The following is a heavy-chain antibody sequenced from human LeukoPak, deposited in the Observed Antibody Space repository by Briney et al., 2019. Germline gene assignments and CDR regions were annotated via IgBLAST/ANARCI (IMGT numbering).Heavy chain of an antibody. V-gene: IGHV3-48*03. J-gene: IGHJ4*02. D-gene: IGHD3-16*01. CDR3: ARDVGPHYVDY. Sequence: PGGSLRLSCAAPGFTLSSYEVNWVRQAPGKGLEWVAYISIRGTTRYYADSVKGRFAISRDSAKNSLFLQMNSLRADDTAVYYCARDVGPHYVDYWGQGTLVTVSS. CDR1: GFTLSSYE. CDR2: ISIRGTTR.